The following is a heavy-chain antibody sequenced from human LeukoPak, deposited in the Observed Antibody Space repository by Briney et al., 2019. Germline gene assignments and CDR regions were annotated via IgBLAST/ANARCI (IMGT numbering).Heavy chain of an antibody. D-gene: IGHD3-16*02. V-gene: IGHV3-23*05. Sequence: GGSLRLSCAASGFTFSSYAMNWVRLAAGKGLEWVSAITDNGNTTYYADSVKGRFTISRDNSKNTLYLQMNSWRAEDTAVYYCATLRLSDHFDYWGQGTLVTVSS. CDR2: ITDNGNTT. J-gene: IGHJ4*02. CDR3: ATLRLSDHFDY. CDR1: GFTFSSYA.